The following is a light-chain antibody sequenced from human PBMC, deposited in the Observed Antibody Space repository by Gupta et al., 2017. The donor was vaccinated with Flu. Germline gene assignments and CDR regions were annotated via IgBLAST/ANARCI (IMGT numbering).Light chain of an antibody. CDR3: MLHIENGMSI. J-gene: IGLJ2*01. Sequence: QIVVTQEPSISVSPGGVVTIPLCLNSSSVAADHHSSLYHQSPGTTPRPLVYNTDCCPAGVPDRFSGSIVDNTAALTITGAQEGDDNIYYCMLHIENGMSIFGRGTRLTVL. CDR2: NTD. CDR1: SSSVAADHH. V-gene: IGLV8-61*01.